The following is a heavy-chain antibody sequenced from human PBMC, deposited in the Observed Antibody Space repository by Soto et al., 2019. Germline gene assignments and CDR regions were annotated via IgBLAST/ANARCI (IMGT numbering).Heavy chain of an antibody. J-gene: IGHJ5*02. D-gene: IGHD1-20*01. Sequence: SETLSLTCTVSGGSISNFYWSWIRQPPGKGLECIGYIYYSGTTSYNPSLNSRVTISVDTSKNQFSLKLNSVTAADTAVYYCAADRLPTDRYKWVDPWGLGTLVTVSS. CDR1: GGSISNFY. CDR3: AADRLPTDRYKWVDP. CDR2: IYYSGTT. V-gene: IGHV4-59*01.